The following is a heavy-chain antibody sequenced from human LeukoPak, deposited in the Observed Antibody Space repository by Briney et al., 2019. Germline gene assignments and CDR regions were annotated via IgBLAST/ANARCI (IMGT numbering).Heavy chain of an antibody. D-gene: IGHD2-15*01. V-gene: IGHV4-34*01. Sequence: SETLSLTCTVSGDSISSYYWSWIRQPPGKGLEWIGEINHSGSTNYNPSLKSRVTISVDTSKNQFSLKLSSVTAADTAVYYCASNACSGGSCYERSFDYWGQGTLVTVSS. J-gene: IGHJ4*02. CDR2: INHSGST. CDR1: GDSISSYY. CDR3: ASNACSGGSCYERSFDY.